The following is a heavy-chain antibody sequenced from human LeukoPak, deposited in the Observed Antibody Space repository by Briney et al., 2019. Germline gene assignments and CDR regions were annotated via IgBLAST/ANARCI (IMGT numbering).Heavy chain of an antibody. V-gene: IGHV3-48*03. Sequence: GGSLRLSCAASEFTFSSYEMNWVRQAPGKGLEWVSYISSSGSTIYYADSVKGRFTISRDNAKNSLYLQMNSLRAEDTAVYYCARGDVVGKQDNYFDYGGQGPLVTVSS. CDR1: EFTFSSYE. J-gene: IGHJ4*02. CDR3: ARGDVVGKQDNYFDY. D-gene: IGHD2-2*01. CDR2: ISSSGSTI.